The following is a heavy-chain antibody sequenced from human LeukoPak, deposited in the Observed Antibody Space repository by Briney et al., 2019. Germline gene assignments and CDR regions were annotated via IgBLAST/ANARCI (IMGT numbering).Heavy chain of an antibody. CDR3: ARAAHTTYVLGRYYYYAMDV. V-gene: IGHV3-30-3*01. D-gene: IGHD3-10*01. CDR2: ISYAGSNN. Sequence: PGRSLRLSCAASGFTFSSYTMDWVRQAPGKGLEWGARISYAGSNNYYADSVKGRFTISSDNPKNTLYLQMDSLRAEDTAVYYCARAAHTTYVLGRYYYYAMDVWGQGTTVTVSS. CDR1: GFTFSSYT. J-gene: IGHJ6*02.